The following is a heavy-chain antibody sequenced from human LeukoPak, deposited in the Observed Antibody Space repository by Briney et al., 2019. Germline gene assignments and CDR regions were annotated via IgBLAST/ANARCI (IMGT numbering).Heavy chain of an antibody. J-gene: IGHJ4*02. V-gene: IGHV3-30*03. CDR2: ISYDGSDK. D-gene: IGHD3-22*01. CDR1: GFTFSNFG. Sequence: PGGSLRLSCAASGFTFSNFGMHWVRQAPGKGLEWLALISYDGSDKYYADSVKGRFTISRDNSKNTLYLQMNSLRAEDTAVYYCYIPYYDTSAYKGYWGQGTLVTVSS. CDR3: YIPYYDTSAYKGY.